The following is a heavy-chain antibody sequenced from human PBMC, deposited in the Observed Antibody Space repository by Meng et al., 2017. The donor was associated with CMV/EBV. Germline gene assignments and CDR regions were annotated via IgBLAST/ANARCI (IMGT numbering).Heavy chain of an antibody. Sequence: GQILKSGPGLVKTSETPSLTCIVSGASIKNYNWNWVRQPAGQGLEWIGLIQVIGHTVYNPSLKSRVTVSLDASKSQFSLTLNSVTAADTATYYCAGSRPGGGACNYWGQGILVTVSS. J-gene: IGHJ4*02. D-gene: IGHD3-16*01. V-gene: IGHV4-4*07. CDR2: IQVIGHT. CDR1: GASIKNYN. CDR3: AGSRPGGGACNY.